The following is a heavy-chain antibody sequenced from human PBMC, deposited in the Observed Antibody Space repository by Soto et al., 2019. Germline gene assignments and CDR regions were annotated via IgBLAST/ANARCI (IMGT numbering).Heavy chain of an antibody. Sequence: QVTLKESGPVLVKPTETLTLTCTVSGFSLSNARMGVTWIRQPPGKALEWLAHIFSNDEKSYSTSLESRLTISKDTSKSQVVLTMTNVDPVDTATYYCARMKVYYDSSGYPPTFYYYGMDVLGQGTTVIVSS. J-gene: IGHJ6*02. CDR2: IFSNDEK. D-gene: IGHD3-22*01. CDR1: GFSLSNARMG. V-gene: IGHV2-26*01. CDR3: ARMKVYYDSSGYPPTFYYYGMDV.